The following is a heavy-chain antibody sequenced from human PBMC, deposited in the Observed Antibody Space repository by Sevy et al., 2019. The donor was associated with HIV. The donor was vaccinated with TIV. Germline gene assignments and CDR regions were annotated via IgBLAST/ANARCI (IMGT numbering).Heavy chain of an antibody. CDR1: GFTFSSYA. V-gene: IGHV3-30-3*01. Sequence: GGSLRLSCAASGFTFSSYAMHWVRQAPGKGLEWVSVISYDGSNKYYADSVKGRFTISRDNSKNTLYLQMNSLRAEDTAVYYCARVRARGEAYYYYYGMDVWGQGTTVTVSS. CDR3: ARVRARGEAYYYYYGMDV. CDR2: ISYDGSNK. D-gene: IGHD3-16*01. J-gene: IGHJ6*02.